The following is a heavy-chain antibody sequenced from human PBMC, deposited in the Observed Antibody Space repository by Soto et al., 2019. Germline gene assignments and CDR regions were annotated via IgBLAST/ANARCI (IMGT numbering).Heavy chain of an antibody. D-gene: IGHD3-22*01. CDR3: VRIRLYYYDSNGYYYRGRWVDY. J-gene: IGHJ4*02. CDR2: IFSNDET. CDR1: GFSLNNAGMG. V-gene: IGHV2-26*01. Sequence: QVTLKESGPVLVKPTETLTLTCTVSGFSLNNAGMGVSWIRQPPGKALEWLAHIFSNDETSYNTSLKSRLTISKDTSRSHVVLTMTNMDPVDTAPYYCVRIRLYYYDSNGYYYRGRWVDYWGQGTLVTVSS.